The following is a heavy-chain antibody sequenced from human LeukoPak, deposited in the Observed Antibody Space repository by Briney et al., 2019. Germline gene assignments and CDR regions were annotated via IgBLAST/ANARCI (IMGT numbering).Heavy chain of an antibody. CDR1: GYTFTGYY. V-gene: IGHV1-2*02. J-gene: IGHJ4*02. CDR2: INPNSGGT. Sequence: ASVKVSCKASGYTFTGYYMHWVRQAPGQGLEWMGWINPNSGGTNYAQKFQGRVTMTRDTSISTAYMELSRLRSDDTAVYYCARVQPHRIHYDNSDYPTRNDYWGQGTLVTVSS. CDR3: ARVQPHRIHYDNSDYPTRNDY. D-gene: IGHD3-22*01.